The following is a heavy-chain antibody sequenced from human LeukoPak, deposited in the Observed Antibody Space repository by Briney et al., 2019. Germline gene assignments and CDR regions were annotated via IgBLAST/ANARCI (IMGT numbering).Heavy chain of an antibody. D-gene: IGHD1-1*01. Sequence: GGSLRLSCAASGFTFSSYGMHWVRQAPGKGLEWVAVISYDGSNKYYADSVKGRFTISRDNAKNSLYLHMNSLRAEDTAVYYCARAVGPGTVDYWGRGTLVTVSS. CDR2: ISYDGSNK. CDR1: GFTFSSYG. CDR3: ARAVGPGTVDY. V-gene: IGHV3-30*03. J-gene: IGHJ4*02.